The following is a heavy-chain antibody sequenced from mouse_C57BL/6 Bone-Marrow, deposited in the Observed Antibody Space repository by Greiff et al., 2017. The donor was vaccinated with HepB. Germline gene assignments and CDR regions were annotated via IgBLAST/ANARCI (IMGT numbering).Heavy chain of an antibody. J-gene: IGHJ1*03. V-gene: IGHV1-18*01. CDR1: GYTFTDYN. D-gene: IGHD1-1*01. Sequence: EVQLQQSGPELVKPGASVKIPCKASGYTFTDYNMDWVKQSHGKSLEWIGDINPNNGGTIYNQKFKGKATLTVDKSSSTAYMELRSLTSEDTAVYYCARSSTTVVARYFDVWGTGTTVTVSS. CDR3: ARSSTTVVARYFDV. CDR2: INPNNGGT.